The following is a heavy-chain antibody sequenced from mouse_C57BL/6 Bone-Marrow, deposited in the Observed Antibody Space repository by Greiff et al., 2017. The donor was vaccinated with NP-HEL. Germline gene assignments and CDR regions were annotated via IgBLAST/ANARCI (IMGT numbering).Heavy chain of an antibody. D-gene: IGHD2-12*01. CDR1: GYTFTSYG. Sequence: VKLQESGAELARPGASVKLSCKASGYTFTSYGISWVKQRTGQGLEWIGEIYPRSGNTYYNEKFKGKATLTADKSSSTAYMELRSLTSEDSAVYFCAREGGLRQAMDYWGQGTSVTVSS. CDR3: AREGGLRQAMDY. J-gene: IGHJ4*01. V-gene: IGHV1-81*01. CDR2: IYPRSGNT.